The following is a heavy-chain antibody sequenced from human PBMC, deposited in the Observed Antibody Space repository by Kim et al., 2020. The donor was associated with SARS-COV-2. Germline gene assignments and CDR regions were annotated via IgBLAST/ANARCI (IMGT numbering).Heavy chain of an antibody. Sequence: GGSLRLSCAASGFTFSSYSMNWVRQAPGKGLEWVSSISSSSSYIYYADSVKGRFTISRDNAKNSLYLQMNSLRAEDTAVYYCARGLEDHESEFDYWGQGTLVTVSS. CDR1: GFTFSSYS. V-gene: IGHV3-21*01. CDR3: ARGLEDHESEFDY. J-gene: IGHJ4*02. CDR2: ISSSSSYI.